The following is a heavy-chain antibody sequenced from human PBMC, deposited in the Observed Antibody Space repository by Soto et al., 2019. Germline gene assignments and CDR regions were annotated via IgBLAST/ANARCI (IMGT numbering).Heavy chain of an antibody. Sequence: ASVKVSCKASGYTFTSYYMHWVRQAPGQGLEWMGIINPSGGSTSYAQKFQGRVTMTRDTSTSTVYMELSSLRSEDTAVYYCAREGEGILRFLVWSRPARGMDVWGKGKTVTISS. CDR3: AREGEGILRFLVWSRPARGMDV. D-gene: IGHD3-3*01. CDR1: GYTFTSYY. J-gene: IGHJ6*01. V-gene: IGHV1-46*01. CDR2: INPSGGST.